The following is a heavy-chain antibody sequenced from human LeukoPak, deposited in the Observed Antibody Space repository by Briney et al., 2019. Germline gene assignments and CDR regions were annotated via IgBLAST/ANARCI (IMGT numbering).Heavy chain of an antibody. Sequence: SQTLSLTCTVSGGSISSGDYYWSWIRQPPGKGLESIGYIYYSGSTYYNPSLKSRVTISVDTSKNQFSLKLSSVTAADTAVYYCARVVVAATIFARSYYFDYWGQGTLVTVSS. J-gene: IGHJ4*02. V-gene: IGHV4-30-4*01. CDR1: GGSISSGDYY. D-gene: IGHD2-15*01. CDR2: IYYSGST. CDR3: ARVVVAATIFARSYYFDY.